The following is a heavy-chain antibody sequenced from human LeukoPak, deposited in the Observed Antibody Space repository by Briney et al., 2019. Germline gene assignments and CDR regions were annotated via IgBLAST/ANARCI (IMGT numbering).Heavy chain of an antibody. J-gene: IGHJ6*02. V-gene: IGHV1-18*01. CDR1: GYTFTSYG. CDR3: ARDGGYRSSTSCDNYYYYYGMDV. CDR2: ISAYNGNT. D-gene: IGHD2-2*01. Sequence: ASVKVSCKASGYTFTSYGISWVRQAPGQGLEWMGWISAYNGNTNYAQKLQGRVTMTTDTSTSTAYMELRSLRSDDTAVYYCARDGGYRSSTSCDNYYYYYGMDVWGQGTTVTVSS.